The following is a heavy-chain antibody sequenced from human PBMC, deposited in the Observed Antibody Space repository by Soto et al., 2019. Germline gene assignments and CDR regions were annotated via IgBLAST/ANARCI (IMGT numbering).Heavy chain of an antibody. V-gene: IGHV1-69*01. Sequence: QVQLVQSGAEVKKPGSSVKVSCKASGGTFSSYAISWVRQAPGQGLEWMGGIIPIFGTANYVQKFQGRVTITADESTSTAYMELSSLRSEDTAVYYCARVSDCSGGSCYLYAFDIWGQGTMVTVSS. CDR3: ARVSDCSGGSCYLYAFDI. CDR2: IIPIFGTA. D-gene: IGHD2-15*01. J-gene: IGHJ3*02. CDR1: GGTFSSYA.